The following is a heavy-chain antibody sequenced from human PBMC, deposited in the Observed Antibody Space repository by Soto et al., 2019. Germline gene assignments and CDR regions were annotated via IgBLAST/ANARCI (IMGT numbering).Heavy chain of an antibody. CDR2: ISSNGGST. J-gene: IGHJ3*02. CDR3: VKDRTVVTPLDAFDI. D-gene: IGHD2-21*02. V-gene: IGHV3-64D*06. CDR1: GFTFSNYA. Sequence: GGSLRLSCAASGFTFSNYAMHLVRQAPGKGLEYVSAISSNGGSTYYADSVKGRFTISRDNSKNTLYPQMSSLRAEDTAVYYCVKDRTVVTPLDAFDIWGQGTMVTV.